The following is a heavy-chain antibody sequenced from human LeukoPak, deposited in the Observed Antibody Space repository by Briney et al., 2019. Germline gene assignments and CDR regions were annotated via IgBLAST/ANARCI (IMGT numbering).Heavy chain of an antibody. D-gene: IGHD6-19*01. CDR3: TNGPNTGSSGY. CDR2: IRSKANSYAT. CDR1: GFTFSGSA. Sequence: GGSLRLSCAASGFTFSGSAMHWVRQASGKGLEWVGRIRSKANSYATAYAASVKGRFTISRDDSKNTAYLQMNSLKTEDTAVYYCTNGPNTGSSGYWGQGTLVTVSS. J-gene: IGHJ4*02. V-gene: IGHV3-73*01.